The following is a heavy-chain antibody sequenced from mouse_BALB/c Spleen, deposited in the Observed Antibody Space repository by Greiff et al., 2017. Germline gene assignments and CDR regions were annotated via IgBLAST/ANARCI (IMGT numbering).Heavy chain of an antibody. J-gene: IGHJ3*01. Sequence: VKLVESGAELVKPGASVKLSCKASGYTFTSYYMYWVKQRPGQGLEWIGEINPSNGGTNFNEKFKSKATLTVDKSSSTANMQLSSLTSEDSAVYEYKRAYDYDGDEFAYWGQGTLVTVSA. V-gene: IGHV1S81*02. CDR3: KRAYDYDGDEFAY. CDR1: GYTFTSYY. CDR2: INPSNGGT. D-gene: IGHD2-4*01.